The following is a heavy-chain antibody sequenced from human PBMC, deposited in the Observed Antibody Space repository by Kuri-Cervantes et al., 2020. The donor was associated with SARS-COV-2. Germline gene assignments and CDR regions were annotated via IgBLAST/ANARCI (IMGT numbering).Heavy chain of an antibody. CDR3: ARWQRGSSWYSVFDY. V-gene: IGHV3-48*01. J-gene: IGHJ4*02. CDR1: GFTFSSYS. CDR2: ISSSSSTI. D-gene: IGHD6-13*01. Sequence: GGSLRLSCAASGFTFSSYSMNWVRQAPGKGLEWVSYISSSSSTIYYADSVKGRFTISRDNAKNTLHLQMNSLRAEDTAVYYCARWQRGSSWYSVFDYWGQGTLVTVSS.